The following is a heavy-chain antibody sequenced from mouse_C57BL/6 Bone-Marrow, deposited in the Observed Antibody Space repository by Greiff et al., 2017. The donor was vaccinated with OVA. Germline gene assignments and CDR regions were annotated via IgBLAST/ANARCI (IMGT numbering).Heavy chain of an antibody. Sequence: QVQLQQPGAELVKPGASVKLSCKASGYTFTSYWMHWVKQRPGQGLEWIGMIHPNSGSTNYNEKFKSKATLTVDKSSSTAYMQLSSLTSEDSAVYYCARSSYDGYPWFAYWGQGTLVTVSA. D-gene: IGHD2-3*01. J-gene: IGHJ3*01. V-gene: IGHV1-64*01. CDR3: ARSSYDGYPWFAY. CDR2: IHPNSGST. CDR1: GYTFTSYW.